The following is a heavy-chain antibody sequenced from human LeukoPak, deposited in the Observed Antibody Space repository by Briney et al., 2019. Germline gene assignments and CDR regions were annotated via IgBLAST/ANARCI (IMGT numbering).Heavy chain of an antibody. CDR2: ISWNSGRI. Sequence: GGSLRLSCAASGFTFSSYWMNWARLAPGKGLEWVSGISWNSGRIGYADSVKGRFTISRDNAKNSLYLQMNSLRAEDTALYYCARDPGSLPAAIGYCYYGMDVWGQGTTVTVSS. J-gene: IGHJ6*02. CDR1: GFTFSSYW. CDR3: ARDPGSLPAAIGYCYYGMDV. V-gene: IGHV3-9*01. D-gene: IGHD2-2*02.